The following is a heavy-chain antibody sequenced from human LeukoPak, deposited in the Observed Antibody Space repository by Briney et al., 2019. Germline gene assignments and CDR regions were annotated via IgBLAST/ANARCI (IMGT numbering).Heavy chain of an antibody. CDR2: ISGSGGST. J-gene: IGHJ3*02. Sequence: PGGSLRLSCAASGFTFSSYGMSWVRQAPGKGLEWVSAISGSGGSTYYADSVKGRFTISRDNAKNSLYLQMNSLRAEDTALYYCARLRITAVDAFDIWGQGTMVTVSS. CDR1: GFTFSSYG. V-gene: IGHV3-23*01. CDR3: ARLRITAVDAFDI. D-gene: IGHD3-10*01.